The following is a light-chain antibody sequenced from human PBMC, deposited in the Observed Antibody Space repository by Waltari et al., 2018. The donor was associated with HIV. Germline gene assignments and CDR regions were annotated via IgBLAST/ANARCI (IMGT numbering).Light chain of an antibody. J-gene: IGLJ2*01. V-gene: IGLV2-23*01. CDR1: RSAIGNYNL. Sequence: QSALTQPASVSGSPGQSITISCTGTRSAIGNYNLVTLYQQHPGKAPKLIIYEGIKRPSGVSNRISGSKSANTASLTISGLQAEDEADYFCSSYGGSSNWLFGGGTKLTVL. CDR3: SSYGGSSNWL. CDR2: EGI.